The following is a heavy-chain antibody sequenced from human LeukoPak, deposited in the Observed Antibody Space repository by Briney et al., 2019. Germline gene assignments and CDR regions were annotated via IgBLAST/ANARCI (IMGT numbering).Heavy chain of an antibody. J-gene: IGHJ4*02. D-gene: IGHD3-10*01. V-gene: IGHV1-2*04. CDR3: ARVGSGSYWDYFDY. CDR2: INPNSGGT. Sequence: GASVKVSCKASGYTFTGYYMHWVRQAPGQGLEWMGWINPNSGGTNYAQKFQGWVTMTRDTSISTAYMELSRLRSDDTAVYYCARVGSGSYWDYFDYWGQGTRVTVSS. CDR1: GYTFTGYY.